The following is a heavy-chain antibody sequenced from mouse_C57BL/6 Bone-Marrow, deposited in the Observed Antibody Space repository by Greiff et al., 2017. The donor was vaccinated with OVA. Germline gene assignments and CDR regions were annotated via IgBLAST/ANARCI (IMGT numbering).Heavy chain of an antibody. CDR1: GYTFTSYW. J-gene: IGHJ1*03. CDR2: IHPNSGST. CDR3: ARSYYGSSLYFDV. V-gene: IGHV1-64*01. Sequence: QVQLQQPGAELVKPGASVKLSCKASGYTFTSYWMHWVKQRPGQGLEWIGMIHPNSGSTNYNEKFKSKATLTVDKSSSTAYMQLSSLTSEDSAVYYCARSYYGSSLYFDVWGTGTTVTVSS. D-gene: IGHD1-1*01.